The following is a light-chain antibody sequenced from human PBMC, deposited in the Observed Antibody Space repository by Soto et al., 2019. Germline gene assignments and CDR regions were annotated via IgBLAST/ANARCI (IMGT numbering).Light chain of an antibody. Sequence: DIQLTQSPSFLSASVGDRVTITCRASQAISSYLAWFQQRPGKAPKVQIYAASTLQSGVPSRFSGSASGTEFTLTISSRQPEDFATYFCQQLNSYPWTFGQGTKVEIK. CDR1: QAISSY. CDR3: QQLNSYPWT. V-gene: IGKV1-9*01. J-gene: IGKJ1*01. CDR2: AAS.